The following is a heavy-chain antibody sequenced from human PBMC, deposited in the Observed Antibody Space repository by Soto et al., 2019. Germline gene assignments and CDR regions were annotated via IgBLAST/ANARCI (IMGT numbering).Heavy chain of an antibody. CDR3: GRRERAAGTDWWFAP. V-gene: IGHV4-34*01. CDR1: GGSFSGYY. CDR2: INHSGST. D-gene: IGHD6-13*01. Sequence: SETLSLTCAVYGGSFSGYYWSWIRQPPGKGLEWIGEINHSGSTNYNPSLKSRVTISVDTSKNQFSLKLSSVTAADTAVYYCGRRERAAGTDWWFAPWGQGTLVTVSS. J-gene: IGHJ5*02.